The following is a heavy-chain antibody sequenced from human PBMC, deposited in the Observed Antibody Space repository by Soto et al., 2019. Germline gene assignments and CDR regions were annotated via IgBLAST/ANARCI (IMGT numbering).Heavy chain of an antibody. CDR1: GYTFTSYG. V-gene: IGHV1-18*01. Sequence: ASVKVSCKASGYTFTSYGISWVRQAPGQGLEWMGWISAYNGNTNYAQKFQGRVTVTKDTSASTAYMELSSLRSEDTAVYYCARDLGGWPDYWGQGTLVTVS. CDR3: ARDLGGWPDY. J-gene: IGHJ4*02. D-gene: IGHD2-15*01. CDR2: ISAYNGNT.